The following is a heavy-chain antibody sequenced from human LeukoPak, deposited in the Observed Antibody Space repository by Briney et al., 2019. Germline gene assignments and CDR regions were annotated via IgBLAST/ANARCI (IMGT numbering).Heavy chain of an antibody. V-gene: IGHV4-61*02. J-gene: IGHJ6*03. CDR2: IYTSGST. D-gene: IGHD2-2*01. Sequence: SETLSLTCTFPVAPTGSVSYYGSWIRQPAGKGLDGIGRIYTSGSTNYNPSLKSRVTISVDTSKNQFSLKLSSVTAADTAVYYCARSSTSWNTYYYYYYMDVWGKGTTVTVSS. CDR3: ARSSTSWNTYYYYYYMDV. CDR1: VAPTGSVSYY.